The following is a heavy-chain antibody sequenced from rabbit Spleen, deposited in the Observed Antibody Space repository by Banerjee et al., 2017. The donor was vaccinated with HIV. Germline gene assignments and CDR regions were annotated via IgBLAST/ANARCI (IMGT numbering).Heavy chain of an antibody. D-gene: IGHD2-1*01. CDR2: IDPLFGTT. CDR1: GFDFSSYY. J-gene: IGHJ4*01. CDR3: LRDRANIGGDYGPYYFDL. V-gene: IGHV1S47*01. Sequence: QEQLVESGGGLVQPEGSLTLTCKASGFDFSSYYMSWVRQAPGKGLEWIGYIDPLFGTTYYANWVNGRFTISRHNAQNTLFLQLDSLTAADTATYFCLRDRANIGGDYGPYYFDLWGPGTLVTVS.